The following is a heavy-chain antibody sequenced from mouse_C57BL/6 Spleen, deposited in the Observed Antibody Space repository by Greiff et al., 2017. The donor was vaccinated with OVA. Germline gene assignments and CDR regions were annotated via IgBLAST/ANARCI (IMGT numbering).Heavy chain of an antibody. V-gene: IGHV1-64*01. CDR3: ARGGPYGPAFDY. D-gene: IGHD1-1*01. Sequence: VQLQQSGAELVKPGASVKLSCKASGYTFTSYWMHWVKQRPGQGLEWIGMIHPNSGSTNYNEKFKSKATLTVDKSSSTDYMQISSLTSEDSAVYYCARGGPYGPAFDYWGQGTTLTVAS. CDR2: IHPNSGST. CDR1: GYTFTSYW. J-gene: IGHJ2*01.